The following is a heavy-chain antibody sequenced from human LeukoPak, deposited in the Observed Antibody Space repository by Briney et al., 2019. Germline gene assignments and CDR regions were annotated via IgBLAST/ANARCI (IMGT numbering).Heavy chain of an antibody. Sequence: SQTLSLACGISGDSVSNNSAAWNWIRQSPSRGLEWLGRTYYRSKWYSDYAVSVKSRITINPDTSKNQFSLQLNSVTPEDTAVYYCSRGPGGRFDYWGQGTLVTVSS. J-gene: IGHJ4*02. CDR3: SRGPGGRFDY. CDR1: GDSVSNNSAA. V-gene: IGHV6-1*01. D-gene: IGHD3-10*01. CDR2: TYYRSKWYS.